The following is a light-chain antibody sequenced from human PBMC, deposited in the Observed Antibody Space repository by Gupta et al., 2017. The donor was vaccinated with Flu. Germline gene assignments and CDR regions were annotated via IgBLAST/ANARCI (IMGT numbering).Light chain of an antibody. CDR3: QQYNNWPPWT. CDR2: GAS. Sequence: ATLSVSPGARATLSCRASQSVSSNLAWYQQKPGQAPRLLIYGASTRATGIPARFSGSGSGTEFTLTISSLQSEDFAVYYCQQYNNWPPWTFGQGTKVEIK. CDR1: QSVSSN. J-gene: IGKJ1*01. V-gene: IGKV3-15*01.